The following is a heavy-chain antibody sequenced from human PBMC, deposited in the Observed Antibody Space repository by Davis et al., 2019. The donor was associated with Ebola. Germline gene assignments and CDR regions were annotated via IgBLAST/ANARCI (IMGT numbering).Heavy chain of an antibody. CDR2: INAGDGST. Sequence: AASVKVSCKASEYTFIKYAIHWVRQAPGQRLEWMGGINAGDGSTKYSENFQGRLTVTRDTSASTAYMELYSLRAEDTAVYYCASGEGSGIYGMDVWGQGTTVTVSS. V-gene: IGHV1-3*01. CDR1: EYTFIKYA. D-gene: IGHD3-10*01. J-gene: IGHJ6*02. CDR3: ASGEGSGIYGMDV.